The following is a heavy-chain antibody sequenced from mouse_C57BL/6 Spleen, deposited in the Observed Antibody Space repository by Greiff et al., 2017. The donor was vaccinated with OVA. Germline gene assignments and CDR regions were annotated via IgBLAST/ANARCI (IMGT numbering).Heavy chain of an antibody. J-gene: IGHJ1*03. CDR3: ARNFHYYGSSYGYFDV. Sequence: VQLQESGPGLVQPSQSLSITCTVSGFSLTSYGVHWVRQSPGKGLEWLGVIWSGGSTDYNAAFISRLSISKDNSKSQVFFKMNSLQADDTAIYYCARNFHYYGSSYGYFDVWGTGTTVTVSS. D-gene: IGHD1-1*01. V-gene: IGHV2-2*01. CDR2: IWSGGST. CDR1: GFSLTSYG.